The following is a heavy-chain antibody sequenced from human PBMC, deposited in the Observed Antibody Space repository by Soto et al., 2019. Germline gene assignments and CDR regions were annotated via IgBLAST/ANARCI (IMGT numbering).Heavy chain of an antibody. CDR1: GGSISSSSYY. J-gene: IGHJ4*02. CDR2: IYYSGST. CDR3: ARGLITGSHYSGGWYYFDS. Sequence: LSLTCTVSGGSISSSSYYWGWIRQPPGKGLEWIGSIYYSGSTYYNPSLKSRVTISVDTSKNQFSLKLSSVTAADTAVYYCARGLITGSHYSGGWYYFDSWGQGTQVTVSS. D-gene: IGHD6-19*01. V-gene: IGHV4-39*01.